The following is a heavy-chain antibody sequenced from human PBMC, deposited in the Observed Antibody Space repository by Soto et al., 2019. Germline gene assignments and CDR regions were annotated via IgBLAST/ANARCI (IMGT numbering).Heavy chain of an antibody. J-gene: IGHJ4*02. CDR1: GFTFSSYA. D-gene: IGHD3-22*01. CDR2: ISYDGSKK. V-gene: IGHV3-30-3*01. CDR3: ARGGTYYYDSSGYLLRGN. Sequence: QVQLVESGGGVVQPGRSLRLSCAASGFTFSSYAMHWVRQAPGKGLEWVAVISYDGSKKYYADSVKGRFTISRDNSKNTLYLQMNCLRAEDTAVYYCARGGTYYYDSSGYLLRGNWGQGTLVTVSS.